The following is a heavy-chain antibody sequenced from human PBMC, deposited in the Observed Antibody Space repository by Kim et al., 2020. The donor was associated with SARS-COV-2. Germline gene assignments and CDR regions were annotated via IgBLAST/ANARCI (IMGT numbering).Heavy chain of an antibody. D-gene: IGHD4-17*01. J-gene: IGHJ4*02. Sequence: SVKVSCKASGGTFSSYAISWVRQAPGQGLEWMGRIIPILGIANYAQKFQGRVTITADKSTSTAYMELSSLRSEDTAVYYCARLQGTTVTSPFDYWGQGTLVPVSS. CDR3: ARLQGTTVTSPFDY. CDR2: IIPILGIA. CDR1: GGTFSSYA. V-gene: IGHV1-69*04.